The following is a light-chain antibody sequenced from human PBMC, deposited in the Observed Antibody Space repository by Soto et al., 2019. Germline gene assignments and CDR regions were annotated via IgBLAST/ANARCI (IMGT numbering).Light chain of an antibody. CDR1: SGHRSYA. CDR3: QTWGTGIAV. CDR2: LNSDGSH. V-gene: IGLV4-69*01. J-gene: IGLJ7*01. Sequence: QPVLTQSHSASASLGASVKLTCTLSSGHRSYAIAWHQQQPEKGPRYLMKLNSDGSHSKGDGIPDPFSGSSSGAERYLAISSLQSEDEADYYCQTWGTGIAVFGGGTQLTVL.